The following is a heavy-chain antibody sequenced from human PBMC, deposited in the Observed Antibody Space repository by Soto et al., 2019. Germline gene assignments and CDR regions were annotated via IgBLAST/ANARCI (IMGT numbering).Heavy chain of an antibody. CDR1: GGSISSYY. V-gene: IGHV4-59*01. CDR3: AREGSSGYLNWFDP. J-gene: IGHJ5*02. Sequence: TSETLSLTCTVSGGSISSYYWSWIRHPPGKGLEWIGYIYYSGSTNYNPSLKSRVTISVDTSKNQFSLKLSSVTAADTAVYYCAREGSSGYLNWFDPWGQGTLVTVSS. CDR2: IYYSGST. D-gene: IGHD3-22*01.